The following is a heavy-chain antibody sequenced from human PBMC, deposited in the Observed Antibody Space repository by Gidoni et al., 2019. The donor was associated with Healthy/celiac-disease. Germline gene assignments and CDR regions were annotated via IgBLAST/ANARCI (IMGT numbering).Heavy chain of an antibody. CDR2: ISGDGGST. V-gene: IGHV3-43*02. Sequence: GLEWVSLISGDGGSTYYADSVKGRFTISRDNSKNSLYLQMNSLRTEDTALYYCAKISGGAAYYYGMDVWGQGTTVTVSS. J-gene: IGHJ6*02. CDR3: AKISGGAAYYYGMDV. D-gene: IGHD1-26*01.